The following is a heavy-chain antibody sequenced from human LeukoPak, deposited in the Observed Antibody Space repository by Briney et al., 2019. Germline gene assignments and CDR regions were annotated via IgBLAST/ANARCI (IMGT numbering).Heavy chain of an antibody. D-gene: IGHD4-23*01. CDR2: IYYSRST. CDR1: GGSVSSGSYY. CDR3: ARGGGDSGGEKNDY. V-gene: IGHV4-61*01. J-gene: IGHJ4*02. Sequence: SETLSLTCTVSGGSVSSGSYYWSWIRQPPGKGLEWIGYIYYSRSTNYNPSLKSRVTISVDTSKTQFSLKLRSVTDADTAVYYCARGGGDSGGEKNDYWGQGTLVTVSS.